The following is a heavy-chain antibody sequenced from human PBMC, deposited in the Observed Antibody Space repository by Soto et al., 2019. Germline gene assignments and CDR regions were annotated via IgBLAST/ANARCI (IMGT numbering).Heavy chain of an antibody. CDR1: GGSISSSSYY. CDR2: IYYSGST. J-gene: IGHJ5*02. Sequence: QLQLQESGPGLVKPSETLSLTCTVSGGSISSSSYYWGWIRQPPGKGLEWIGSIYYSGSTYYNPSLKSRVTISVDTSKNQFSLKLSSVTAADTAVYYCARHDSWDVVGFDPWGQGTLVTVSS. V-gene: IGHV4-39*01. CDR3: ARHDSWDVVGFDP. D-gene: IGHD2-15*01.